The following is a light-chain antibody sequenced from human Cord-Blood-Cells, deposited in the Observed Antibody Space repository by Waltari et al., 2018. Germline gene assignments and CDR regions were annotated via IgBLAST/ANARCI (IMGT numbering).Light chain of an antibody. CDR2: YES. J-gene: IGLJ1*01. CDR3: QVWDSSSDHYV. CDR1: HVGRKR. Sequence: SYVLTQPPSVSVALGKPATITCGGNHVGRKRVAGYQQKPGQAPVLVISYESDRPSGIPERFSGSNSGNTATLTISRVEAGDEADYYCQVWDSSSDHYVFGTGTKVTVL. V-gene: IGLV3-21*04.